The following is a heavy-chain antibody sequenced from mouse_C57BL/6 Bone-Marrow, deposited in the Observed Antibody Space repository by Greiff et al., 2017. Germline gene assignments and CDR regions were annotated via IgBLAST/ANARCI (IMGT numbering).Heavy chain of an antibody. D-gene: IGHD4-1*01. V-gene: IGHV5-2*01. CDR2: INSDGGST. CDR1: EYEFPSHD. CDR3: ARHEDWGGY. Sequence: EVKLVESGGGLVQPGESLKLSCESNEYEFPSHDMSWVRQTPGKGLELVAAINSDGGSTYYPDTMKSRFIISRDKTTSPLYLQRSSRRSEDAALYDCARHEDWGGYWGQGTTLTVSS. J-gene: IGHJ2*01.